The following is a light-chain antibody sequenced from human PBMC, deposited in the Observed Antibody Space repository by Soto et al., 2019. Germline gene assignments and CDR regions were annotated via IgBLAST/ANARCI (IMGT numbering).Light chain of an antibody. Sequence: DIQMTQSPSSLSASVGDRVIITCRASQGVDKYLAWFQQKPGKAPKSLIYGASRLQSGVPSRFSGSGTGTHFTLTISNLQPDDFATYYCHQYNTSPTFGQGTRLQI. CDR3: HQYNTSPT. V-gene: IGKV1-16*01. CDR1: QGVDKY. J-gene: IGKJ5*01. CDR2: GAS.